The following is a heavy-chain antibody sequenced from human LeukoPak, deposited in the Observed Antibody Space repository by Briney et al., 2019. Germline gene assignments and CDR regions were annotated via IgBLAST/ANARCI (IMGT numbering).Heavy chain of an antibody. CDR2: IYSGGST. Sequence: PGGSPRLSCAASGFTVSSNYMSWVRQAPGKGLEWVSVIYSGGSTYYADSVKGRFTISRDNSKNTLYLQMNSLRAEDTAVYYCARELIDPRAFDIWGQGTMVTVSS. CDR3: ARELIDPRAFDI. D-gene: IGHD3-16*02. CDR1: GFTVSSNY. V-gene: IGHV3-66*02. J-gene: IGHJ3*02.